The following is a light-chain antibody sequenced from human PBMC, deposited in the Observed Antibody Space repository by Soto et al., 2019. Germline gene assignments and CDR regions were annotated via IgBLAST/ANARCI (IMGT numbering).Light chain of an antibody. J-gene: IGKJ4*01. CDR1: QGISNH. Sequence: DIQMTQSPSSLSASIGDRVIITCRASQGISNHLVWLQQKPGKAPKSLIYGASNLQSGVPSKFSGSGSGTVYTLTISSLQPEDVATYYCQQNHFSPLTFGGGNTVEI. CDR2: GAS. CDR3: QQNHFSPLT. V-gene: IGKV1-16*02.